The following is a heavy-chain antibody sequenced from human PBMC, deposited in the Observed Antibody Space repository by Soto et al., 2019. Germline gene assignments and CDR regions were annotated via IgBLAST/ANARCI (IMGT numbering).Heavy chain of an antibody. Sequence: GGSLRLSCAASGFTLSSYAMSWVRQAPGKGLEWVSAISGSGGSTYYADSVKGRFTISRDNSKNTLYLQMNSLRAEDTAVYYCAKASTPLLSGFAYWGQGTLVTVSS. CDR1: GFTLSSYA. CDR2: ISGSGGST. J-gene: IGHJ4*02. CDR3: AKASTPLLSGFAY. V-gene: IGHV3-23*01. D-gene: IGHD3-16*02.